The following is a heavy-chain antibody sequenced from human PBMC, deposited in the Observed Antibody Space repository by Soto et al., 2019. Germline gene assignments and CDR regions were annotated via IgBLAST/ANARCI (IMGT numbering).Heavy chain of an antibody. Sequence: VASVKVSCKASGGTFSSYAISWVRQAPGLGLEWMGGIIPIFGTANYAQKFQGRVTITADESTITAYMELSSLRSEDTAVYYCARGFGVGSWYDFDYWGQGTLVTVSS. J-gene: IGHJ4*02. CDR2: IIPIFGTA. V-gene: IGHV1-69*13. D-gene: IGHD6-13*01. CDR3: ARGFGVGSWYDFDY. CDR1: GGTFSSYA.